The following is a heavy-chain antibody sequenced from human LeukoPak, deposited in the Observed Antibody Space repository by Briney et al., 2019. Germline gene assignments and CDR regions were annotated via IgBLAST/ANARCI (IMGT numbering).Heavy chain of an antibody. CDR3: ASSPAVAGTG. CDR2: ISSSSSYI. V-gene: IGHV3-21*01. J-gene: IGHJ4*02. Sequence: GGSLRPSCAASGFTFSSYSMNWVRQAPGKGLEWVSSISSSSSYIYYADSVKGRFTISRDNAKNSLYLQMNSLRAEDTAVYYCASSPAVAGTGRGQGTLVTVSS. D-gene: IGHD6-19*01. CDR1: GFTFSSYS.